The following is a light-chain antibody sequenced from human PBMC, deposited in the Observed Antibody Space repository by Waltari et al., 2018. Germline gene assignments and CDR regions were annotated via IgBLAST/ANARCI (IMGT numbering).Light chain of an antibody. Sequence: EIVMTQSPDSLAVSLGERAAINCKSSRSVLYNSNNKNYLAWYQQKPRQPPKLLINWAASRESGVPDRFSGSGSGTDFTLTISSLKAEDVAVYYCQQYYSSPISFGQGTRLEIK. V-gene: IGKV4-1*01. CDR3: QQYYSSPIS. CDR2: WAA. J-gene: IGKJ5*01. CDR1: RSVLYNSNNKNY.